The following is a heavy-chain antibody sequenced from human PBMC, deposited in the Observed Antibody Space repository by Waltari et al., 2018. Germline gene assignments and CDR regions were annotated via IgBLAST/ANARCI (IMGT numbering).Heavy chain of an antibody. CDR1: GGYFSGYY. CDR3: ARGSRKTFFDY. J-gene: IGHJ4*02. CDR2: VSHTGAT. V-gene: IGHV4-34*01. D-gene: IGHD3-16*01. Sequence: QVQLQQWGAGLLKPSETLSLTCDVSGGYFSGYYWSWIRQPPGGRLEWIGDVSHTGATSYNASLRSRVTISVDTSKRQFSLNLTSVAAAERGVYYCARGSRKTFFDYWSQGTLVTVSS.